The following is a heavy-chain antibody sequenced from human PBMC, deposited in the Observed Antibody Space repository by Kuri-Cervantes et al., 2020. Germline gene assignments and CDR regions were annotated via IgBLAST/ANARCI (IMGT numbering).Heavy chain of an antibody. CDR1: GFTFGDYA. D-gene: IGHD1-20*01. V-gene: IGHV3-49*04. J-gene: IGHJ6*03. CDR3: AKGITGTKKASDYYYMDV. CDR2: IRMRLYSGAA. Sequence: GESLKISCASSGFTFGDYAMTWVRQAPGKGLEWVGFIRMRLYSGAAEYAASVKGRFTISRDNAKNSLYLQMSSLRAEDTALYYCAKGITGTKKASDYYYMDVWGKGTTVTVSS.